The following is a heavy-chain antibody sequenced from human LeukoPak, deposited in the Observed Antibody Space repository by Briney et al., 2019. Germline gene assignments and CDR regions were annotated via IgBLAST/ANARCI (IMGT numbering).Heavy chain of an antibody. V-gene: IGHV1-46*01. D-gene: IGHD4-11*01. CDR1: GYTFISYY. Sequence: ASVTVSFKASGYTFISYYIHWVRQAPGQGLEGMGIINPSGGSTRYAQKFQGRVTMTRDTSTGTIYMELSSLRSEDTAVYFCARDSGTVSDAFDIWGQGTMVTVSS. CDR2: INPSGGST. CDR3: ARDSGTVSDAFDI. J-gene: IGHJ3*02.